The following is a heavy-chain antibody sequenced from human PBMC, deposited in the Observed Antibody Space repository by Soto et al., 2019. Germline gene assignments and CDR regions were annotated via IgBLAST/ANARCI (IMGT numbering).Heavy chain of an antibody. J-gene: IGHJ3*01. CDR3: AKAYCGGVCYSLTDAFDL. Sequence: GGSLRLSCAASGFTVSGNYMVWVRQAPGKGLEWVSVLYSGGSTSYADSVRGRFTVSRDNSKNTLYLQMNSLRAEDTAVYYCAKAYCGGVCYSLTDAFDLWGQGTLVTVSS. V-gene: IGHV3-53*01. CDR1: GFTVSGNY. D-gene: IGHD2-21*02. CDR2: LYSGGST.